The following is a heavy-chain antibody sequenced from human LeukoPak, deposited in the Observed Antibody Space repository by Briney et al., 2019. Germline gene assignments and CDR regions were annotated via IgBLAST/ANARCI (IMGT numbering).Heavy chain of an antibody. J-gene: IGHJ4*02. CDR2: IYYTGST. V-gene: IGHV4-61*03. Sequence: SETLSLTCTVSGASVSSASYWTWIRQPPGKGLEWVGFIYYTGSTNYNPSLKSRVTISVDTSKNHFSLKVFSVTAADTAVYYCARGSYSSGYYYEIDSWGQGTLVTVSS. D-gene: IGHD3-22*01. CDR1: GASVSSASY. CDR3: ARGSYSSGYYYEIDS.